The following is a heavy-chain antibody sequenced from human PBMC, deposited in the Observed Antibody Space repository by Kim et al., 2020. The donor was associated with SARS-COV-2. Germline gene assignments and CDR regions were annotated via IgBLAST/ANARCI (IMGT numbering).Heavy chain of an antibody. Sequence: GGSLRLSCAASGFTFSSYEMNWVRQAPGKGLEWVSYISSSGSTIYYADSVKGRFTISRDNAKNSLYLQMNSLRAEDTAVYYCASGIASRDYEGYWGQGTLVTVSS. CDR3: ASGIASRDYEGY. CDR2: ISSSGSTI. V-gene: IGHV3-48*03. CDR1: GFTFSSYE. J-gene: IGHJ4*02. D-gene: IGHD4-17*01.